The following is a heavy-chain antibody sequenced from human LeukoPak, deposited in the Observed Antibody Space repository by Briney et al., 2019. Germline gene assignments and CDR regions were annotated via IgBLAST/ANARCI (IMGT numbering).Heavy chain of an antibody. CDR3: ARVSIYYDSSPGLFDY. J-gene: IGHJ4*02. CDR1: GYTFTIYD. CDR2: MNPNSGGT. Sequence: ASVKVPCKASGYTFTIYDINWVRQAPGQGLEWVGWMNPNSGGTVYAQNFQGRVTMTRDTSIGTAYMELNSLRSEDTAVYYCARVSIYYDSSPGLFDYWGQGTLVTVSS. V-gene: IGHV1-8*01. D-gene: IGHD3-22*01.